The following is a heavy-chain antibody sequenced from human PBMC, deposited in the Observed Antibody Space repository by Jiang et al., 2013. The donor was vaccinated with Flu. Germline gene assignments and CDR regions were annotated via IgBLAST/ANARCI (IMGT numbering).Heavy chain of an antibody. CDR1: GYTFTGYY. CDR3: ARAKTYYDFWSGYYFDY. CDR2: INPNSGGT. Sequence: VQLVESGAEVKKPGASVKVSCKASGYTFTGYYMHWVRQAPGQGLEWMGWINPNSGGTNYAQKFQGRVTMTRDTSISTAYMELSRLRSDDTAVYYCARAKTYYDFWSGYYFDYWGQGTLVTVSS. D-gene: IGHD3-3*01. J-gene: IGHJ4*02. V-gene: IGHV1-2*02.